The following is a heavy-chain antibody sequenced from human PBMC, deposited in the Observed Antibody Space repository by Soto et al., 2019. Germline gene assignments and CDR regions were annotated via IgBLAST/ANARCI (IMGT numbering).Heavy chain of an antibody. CDR3: ARGDASSGTYGFDY. Sequence: VQLIQSGTEVKKSGASVKISCEASGYTFFAYYMNWVRQAPGQGLEWMGMINPSGGTATYAQRFRDRLTVTRDTAARTVYMELRTLRPDDTAVYYCARGDASSGTYGFDYWGQGTLVTASS. D-gene: IGHD3-10*01. V-gene: IGHV1-46*01. J-gene: IGHJ4*01. CDR1: GYTFFAYY. CDR2: INPSGGTA.